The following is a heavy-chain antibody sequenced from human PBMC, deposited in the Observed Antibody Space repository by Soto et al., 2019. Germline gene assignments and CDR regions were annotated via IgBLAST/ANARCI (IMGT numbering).Heavy chain of an antibody. CDR2: IWYDGSNK. CDR3: ARVEGEVSEAAAGTIDY. CDR1: GFTFSSYG. V-gene: IGHV3-33*01. Sequence: QVQLVESGGGVVQTGRSLRLSCAASGFTFSSYGMHWVRQAPGKGLEWVAVIWYDGSNKYYADSVKGRFTISRDNSKNTLYLQMSSLRAEDTAVYYCARVEGEVSEAAAGTIDYFGQGTLVTVSS. J-gene: IGHJ4*02. D-gene: IGHD6-13*01.